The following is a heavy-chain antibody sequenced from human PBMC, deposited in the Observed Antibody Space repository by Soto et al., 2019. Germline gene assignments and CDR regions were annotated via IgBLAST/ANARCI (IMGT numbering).Heavy chain of an antibody. Sequence: GGSLRLSCAASGFTFTSAWMNWVRQAPGKGLEWVGRIKSKTDGGKIDYAVPVKGRFTISRDDSENTLYLQMNSLTTDDTALYYCSTYQLYRGAFDVWGQGTMVTVSS. V-gene: IGHV3-15*07. J-gene: IGHJ3*01. D-gene: IGHD3-16*02. CDR3: STYQLYRGAFDV. CDR2: IKSKTDGGKI. CDR1: GFTFTSAW.